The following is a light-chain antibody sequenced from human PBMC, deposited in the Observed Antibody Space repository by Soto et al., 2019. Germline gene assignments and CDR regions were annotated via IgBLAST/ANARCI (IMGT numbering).Light chain of an antibody. Sequence: DIQMTQSPSSVSASVGDRAIINCRARQDVRSRLAWYQQRPGRAPKLLIYDTSTLQSGVPSRFSGSGSGTDFTLTINGLQPEDFGTYYCQQGVSLSITFGQGTRLETK. CDR2: DTS. J-gene: IGKJ5*01. V-gene: IGKV1-12*01. CDR3: QQGVSLSIT. CDR1: QDVRSR.